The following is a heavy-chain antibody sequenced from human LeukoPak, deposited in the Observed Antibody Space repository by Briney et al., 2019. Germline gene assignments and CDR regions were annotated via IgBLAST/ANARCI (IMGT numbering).Heavy chain of an antibody. CDR2: INPNSGAT. CDR3: ARGLTTVTFDC. D-gene: IGHD4-17*01. V-gene: IGHV1-2*02. CDR1: GYTFTGSY. J-gene: IGHJ4*02. Sequence: ASVKVSCKASGYTFTGSYLLWVRQAPGQGLEWMGWINPNSGATNFARQFHGRVTMTRDTSISTAYMELSRLRSDDTAVYHCARGLTTVTFDCWGQGTLVTVSS.